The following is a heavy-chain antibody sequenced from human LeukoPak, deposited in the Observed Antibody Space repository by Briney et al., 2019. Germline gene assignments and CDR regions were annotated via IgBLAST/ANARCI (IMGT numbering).Heavy chain of an antibody. CDR2: TYTGGNS. CDR1: GFTVSSTH. Sequence: GGSLRLSCEASGFTVSSTHMVWARQAPGKGLEWVSVTYTGGNSYYAGSVQGRFIISRDISKNTLYLQMNNLRAEDSALYYCARGGRGSAAVVAPRSFDIWGQGTMVTVSS. J-gene: IGHJ3*02. D-gene: IGHD3-22*01. CDR3: ARGGRGSAAVVAPRSFDI. V-gene: IGHV3-53*01.